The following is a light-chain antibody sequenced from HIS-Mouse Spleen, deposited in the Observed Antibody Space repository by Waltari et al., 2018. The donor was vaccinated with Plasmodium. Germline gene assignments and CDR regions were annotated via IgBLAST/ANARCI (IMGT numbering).Light chain of an antibody. Sequence: AIRMTQSPSSFSASTGDRVTITCRASPGISSSLAWYQQKPGKAPKVLICAASTLQSGVPSRFSGSGSGTDFTLTISCLQSEDFATYYCQQYYSYPRTFGGGTKVEIK. CDR3: QQYYSYPRT. J-gene: IGKJ4*01. V-gene: IGKV1-8*01. CDR1: PGISSS. CDR2: AAS.